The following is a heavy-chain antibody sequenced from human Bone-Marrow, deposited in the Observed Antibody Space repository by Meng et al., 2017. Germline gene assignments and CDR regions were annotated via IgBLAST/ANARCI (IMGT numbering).Heavy chain of an antibody. D-gene: IGHD3-22*01. CDR1: GDSVSSNRAA. V-gene: IGHV6-1*01. J-gene: IGHJ4*02. CDR2: TYYRSKWYN. CDR3: AGRYDSSGYSLDY. Sequence: QVQLQQSGPGLGKPSQTLSLPCAISGDSVSSNRAAWNWIRQSPSRGLEWLGRTYYRSKWYNDYAVSVKSRITINPDTSKNQFSLQLNSVTPEDTAVYYCAGRYDSSGYSLDYWGQGTLVTVSS.